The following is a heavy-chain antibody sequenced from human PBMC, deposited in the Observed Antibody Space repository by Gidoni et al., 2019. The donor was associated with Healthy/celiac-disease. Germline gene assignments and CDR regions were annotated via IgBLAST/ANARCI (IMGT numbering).Heavy chain of an antibody. CDR2: INHSGST. Sequence: QVQLQQWGAGLLKPSETQSLTCAVYGGSFRGYYLGWIRQPPGKGLEWIGEINHSGSTNYNPSLKSRVTISVDTSKNQFSLKLSSVTAADTAVYYCARGPYSSSWWHRGAFDIWGQGTMVTVSS. J-gene: IGHJ3*02. CDR1: GGSFRGYY. V-gene: IGHV4-34*01. CDR3: ARGPYSSSWWHRGAFDI. D-gene: IGHD6-13*01.